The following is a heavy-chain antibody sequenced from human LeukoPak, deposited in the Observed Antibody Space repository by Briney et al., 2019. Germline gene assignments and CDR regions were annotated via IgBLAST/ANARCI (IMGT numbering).Heavy chain of an antibody. CDR1: GGSISSYY. D-gene: IGHD3-9*01. V-gene: IGHV4-59*01. CDR2: IYYSGST. J-gene: IGHJ4*02. Sequence: PSETLSLXCTVSGGSISSYYWGWIRLPPGKGLEWIGYIYYSGSTNYNPSLKSRVTISVDTSKNQFSLKLSSVTAADTAVYYCARADSHYDILTGYYPYYFDYWGQGTLVTVSS. CDR3: ARADSHYDILTGYYPYYFDY.